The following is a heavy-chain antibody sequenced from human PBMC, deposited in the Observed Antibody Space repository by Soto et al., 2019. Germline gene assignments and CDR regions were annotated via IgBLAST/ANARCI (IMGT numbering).Heavy chain of an antibody. CDR2: TNPNSDGA. J-gene: IGHJ5*02. CDR3: ARGGGRGWHGDWFDP. CDR1: GYTFTDYY. V-gene: IGHV1-2*02. D-gene: IGHD6-19*01. Sequence: QVHLVQSEAEVKKPGASVRVSCKASGYTFTDYYIHWVRQAPGQGLEWMGWTNPNSDGAHYAQKFQGRVTMTRDKSTRTLYMEVNRLRSDDTAVDFCARGGGRGWHGDWFDPWGQGTLVTVSS.